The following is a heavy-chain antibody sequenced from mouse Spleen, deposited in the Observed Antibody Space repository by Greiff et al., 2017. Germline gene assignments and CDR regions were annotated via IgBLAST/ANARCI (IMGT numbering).Heavy chain of an antibody. CDR2: IDPEDGDT. V-gene: IGHV14-1*01. D-gene: IGHD1-1*01. CDR3: TSTGVITGSWYFDV. CDR1: GFNIKDYY. Sequence: EVQLQQSGAELVRPGASVKLSCTASGFNIKDYYMHWVKQRPEQGLEWIGRIDPEDGDTEYAPKFQGKATMTADTSSNTAYLQLSSLTSEDTAVYYCTSTGVITGSWYFDVWGAGTTVTVSS. J-gene: IGHJ1*01.